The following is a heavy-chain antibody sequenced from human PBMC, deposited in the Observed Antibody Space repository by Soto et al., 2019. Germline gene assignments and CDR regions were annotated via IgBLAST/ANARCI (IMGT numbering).Heavy chain of an antibody. CDR2: VSARSRTT. CDR1: GFTFSTYA. Sequence: GGSLRLSCAASGFTFSTYAMAWVRQAPGKELEWVTGVSARSRTTHYADSVKGRFYISRDNSKNSLSLQMNSLRAEDTAVYYCARGSGYHSSSPIWFDPRGQGILVTVSS. J-gene: IGHJ5*02. D-gene: IGHD6-13*01. V-gene: IGHV3-23*01. CDR3: ARGSGYHSSSPIWFDP.